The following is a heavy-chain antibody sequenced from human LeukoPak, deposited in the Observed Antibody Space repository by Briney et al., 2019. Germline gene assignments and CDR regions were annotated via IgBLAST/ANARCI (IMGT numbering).Heavy chain of an antibody. V-gene: IGHV1-46*01. CDR3: ARANGGGLDY. J-gene: IGHJ4*02. CDR1: GYTFSTYY. CDR2: IHPTDGST. Sequence: VASVKVSCMTSGYTFSTYYMHWVRQAPGQGLEWLGIIHPTDGSTSYTQKIQGRVTMTRDTATGTVYLELSSLRSEDTAVYWCARANGGGLDYWGQGTLITVSS. D-gene: IGHD3-10*01.